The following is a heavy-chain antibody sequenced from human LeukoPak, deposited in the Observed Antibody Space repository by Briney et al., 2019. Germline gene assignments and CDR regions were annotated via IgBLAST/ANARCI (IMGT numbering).Heavy chain of an antibody. J-gene: IGHJ6*04. CDR1: GGSISSGGYY. V-gene: IGHV4-31*03. D-gene: IGHD2-2*01. CDR2: IYYSGST. CDR3: ARGFPSTSSTYYYYYGMDV. Sequence: ASETLSLTCTVSGGSISSGGYYWSWIRQHPGKGLEWIGYIYYSGSTYYNPSLKSRVTISVDTSKNQFSLKLSSVTAADTAVYYCARGFPSTSSTYYYYYGMDVWGKGTTVTVSS.